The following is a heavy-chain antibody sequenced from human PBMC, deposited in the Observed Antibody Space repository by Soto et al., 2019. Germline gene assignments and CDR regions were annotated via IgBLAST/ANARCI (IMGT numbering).Heavy chain of an antibody. D-gene: IGHD5-12*01. CDR1: GFTFSSYA. J-gene: IGHJ4*02. V-gene: IGHV3-23*01. Sequence: EVQLLESGGGLVQPGGSLRLSCAASGFTFSSYAMSWVRQAPGKGLEWVSAISGSGGSTYYADSVKGRFTISRDNAKNTLYLQMNSLRAEDTAVYYCAKDGGGYVGGTDYWGQGTLVTVSS. CDR3: AKDGGGYVGGTDY. CDR2: ISGSGGST.